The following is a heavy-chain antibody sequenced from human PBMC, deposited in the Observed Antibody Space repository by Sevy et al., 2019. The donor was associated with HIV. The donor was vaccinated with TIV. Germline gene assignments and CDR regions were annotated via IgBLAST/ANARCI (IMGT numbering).Heavy chain of an antibody. D-gene: IGHD1-26*01. CDR2: IYPGDSDT. Sequence: GESLKISCKASGYIFTNYWIGWVRQMPGKGLEWMGIIYPGDSDTVYSPSFQGQVTISADKSINTAYLQWSSLKASDTVIFYYARHRGAIGPDYCGQVTLFPVSS. CDR3: ARHRGAIGPDY. V-gene: IGHV5-51*01. CDR1: GYIFTNYW. J-gene: IGHJ4*02.